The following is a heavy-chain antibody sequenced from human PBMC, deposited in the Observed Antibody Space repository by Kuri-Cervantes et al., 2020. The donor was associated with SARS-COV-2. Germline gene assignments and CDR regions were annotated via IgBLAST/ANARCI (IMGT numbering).Heavy chain of an antibody. D-gene: IGHD6-19*01. J-gene: IGHJ4*02. CDR1: GFTFSSYA. CDR2: ISGSGGST. CDR3: AKDKPRIAVAGTVFDY. V-gene: IGHV3-23*01. Sequence: SLKISCAASGFTFSSYAMSWVRQAPGKGLEWVSAISGSGGSTYYADSVKGRFTISRDNSKNTLYLQMNSLRAEDTAVYYCAKDKPRIAVAGTVFDYWGQGTLVTVSS.